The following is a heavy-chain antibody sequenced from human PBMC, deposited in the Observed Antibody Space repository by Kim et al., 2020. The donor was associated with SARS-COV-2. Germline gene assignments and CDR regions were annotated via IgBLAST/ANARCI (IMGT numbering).Heavy chain of an antibody. CDR2: IYYDGSIT. CDR1: GGSMNNYY. CDR3: ARTRAGGDEPVQH. J-gene: IGHJ1*01. V-gene: IGHV4-59*01. Sequence: SETLSLTCTVSGGSMNNYYWSWIRRPPGKGLEWVGYIYYDGSITNYSPSLRSRLTISIDTSKNALSLHLSYVTAADTAVYYCARTRAGGDEPVQHWGQGT. D-gene: IGHD2-21*02.